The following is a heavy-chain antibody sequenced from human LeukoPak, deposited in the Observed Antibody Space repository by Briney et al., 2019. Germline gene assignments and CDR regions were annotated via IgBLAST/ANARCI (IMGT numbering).Heavy chain of an antibody. CDR3: AREMATITDFDY. D-gene: IGHD5-24*01. CDR2: ISSSSSYI. J-gene: IGHJ4*02. CDR1: GFTFSSYS. Sequence: GGSLRLSCAASGFTFSSYSMNWVRQAPGKGLEWVSSISSSSSYIYYANSVKGRFTISRDNAKNSLYLQMNSLRAEDTAVYYCAREMATITDFDYWGQGTLVTVSS. V-gene: IGHV3-21*04.